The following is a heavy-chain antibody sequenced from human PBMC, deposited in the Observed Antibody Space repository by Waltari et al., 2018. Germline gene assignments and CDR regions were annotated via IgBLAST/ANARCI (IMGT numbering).Heavy chain of an antibody. CDR1: GGSISNYY. J-gene: IGHJ2*01. CDR2: IYYSGST. V-gene: IGHV4-59*01. Sequence: QVQLQESGPGLVKPSETLSLTCTVSGGSISNYYWSWIRQPPGKGLEWIAYIYYSGSTNYNPSLKSRVTISLDTSKNLFSLTLSSVTAADTAVYYCARDPRSNTGYFDLWGRGTLVTVSS. D-gene: IGHD1-1*01. CDR3: ARDPRSNTGYFDL.